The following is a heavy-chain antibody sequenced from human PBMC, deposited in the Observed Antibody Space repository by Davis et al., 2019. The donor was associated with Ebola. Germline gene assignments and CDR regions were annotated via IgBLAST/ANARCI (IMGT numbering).Heavy chain of an antibody. D-gene: IGHD3-10*01. CDR1: GFSFSTYG. V-gene: IGHV3-30*18. CDR3: AQEFCSHSGSYCTYFDR. CDR2: ISYDGNYK. J-gene: IGHJ4*02. Sequence: GESLKISCAASGFSFSTYGMHWVRQAPGKGLEWVAVISYDGNYKNYVASVKGQFTISRDNSDNTLFLQMNSLRAEDTAVYYCAQEFCSHSGSYCTYFDRWGQGTLVTVSS.